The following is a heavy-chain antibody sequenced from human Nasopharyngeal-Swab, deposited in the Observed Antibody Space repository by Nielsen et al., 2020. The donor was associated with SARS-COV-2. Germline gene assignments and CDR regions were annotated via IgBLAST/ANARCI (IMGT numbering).Heavy chain of an antibody. CDR3: PRDSNIRLGELLSKPYYYGMDV. CDR1: GYTFTSYG. V-gene: IGHV1-18*01. CDR2: ISAYNGNT. D-gene: IGHD3-16*01. Sequence: ASVKVSCKASGYTFTSYGISWVRQAPGQGLEWMGWISAYNGNTNYAQKLQGRVTMTTDTSTSTAYMELRSLRSEDTAVYYCPRDSNIRLGELLSKPYYYGMDVWGQGTTVTVSS. J-gene: IGHJ6*02.